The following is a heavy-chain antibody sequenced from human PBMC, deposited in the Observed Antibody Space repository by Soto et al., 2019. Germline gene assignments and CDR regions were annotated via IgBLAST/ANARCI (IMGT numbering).Heavy chain of an antibody. CDR2: INPNSGGT. CDR3: ARVTGEWLRLPLGY. J-gene: IGHJ4*02. V-gene: IGHV1-2*02. D-gene: IGHD5-12*01. Sequence: ASVKVSCKASGYTFNCYYIHWVRQAPGQGLEWMGWINPNSGGTNYAQKFQGRVTMTRDTSISTAYMELSRLRSDDTAVYYCARVTGEWLRLPLGYWGQGTLVTVSS. CDR1: GYTFNCYY.